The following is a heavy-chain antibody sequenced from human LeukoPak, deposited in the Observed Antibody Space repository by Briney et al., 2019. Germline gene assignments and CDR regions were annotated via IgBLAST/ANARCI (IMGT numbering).Heavy chain of an antibody. D-gene: IGHD2-15*01. J-gene: IGHJ4*02. Sequence: PGGSLRLSCAASGFTFSNYWMHWVRQAPGKGPVWVSRINPDGSSTNYADSVTGRFTISRDNAKNSLYLQMNRLRAEDTGVYFCANVPRSTVSYWGRGTLVTVSS. CDR1: GFTFSNYW. CDR2: INPDGSST. V-gene: IGHV3-74*01. CDR3: ANVPRSTVSY.